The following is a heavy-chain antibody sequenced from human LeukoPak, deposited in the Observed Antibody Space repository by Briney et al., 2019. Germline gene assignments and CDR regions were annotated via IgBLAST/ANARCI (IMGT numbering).Heavy chain of an antibody. CDR3: XKEXDCPSDCLFFHS. CDR1: GFTFDRFT. D-gene: IGHD2-21*02. Sequence: GGSLXLSCAASGFTFDRFTIHWVRHTPGKGLEWVSLINRRGHTFYADSVKGRLTISRDNSRNSVFLQMNSLRPEDTALYHCXKEXDCPSDCLFFHSWGQGTLVTVSS. CDR2: INRRGHT. J-gene: IGHJ4*02. V-gene: IGHV3-43*01.